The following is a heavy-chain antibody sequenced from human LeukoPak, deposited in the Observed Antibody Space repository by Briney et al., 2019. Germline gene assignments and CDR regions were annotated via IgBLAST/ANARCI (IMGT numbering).Heavy chain of an antibody. CDR2: SVVGSGNT. Sequence: ASVQVSCKASGFTLTSSAMQWVRQARGQRLEWIGWSVVGSGNTNYAQKFQERVTITRDMSTSTAYMELSSLRSEDTAVYYCAAGLNYYGSGSYPYWGQGTLVTVSS. CDR3: AAGLNYYGSGSYPY. J-gene: IGHJ4*02. V-gene: IGHV1-58*02. D-gene: IGHD3-10*01. CDR1: GFTLTSSA.